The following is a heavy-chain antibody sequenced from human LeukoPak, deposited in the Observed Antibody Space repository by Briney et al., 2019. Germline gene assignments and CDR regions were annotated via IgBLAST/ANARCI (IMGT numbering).Heavy chain of an antibody. J-gene: IGHJ3*01. CDR3: ANNRYSSRWRGAFDV. CDR2: INWNGGST. D-gene: IGHD6-13*01. CDR1: GFTFDDYG. Sequence: GGSLRLSCAASGFTFDDYGMSWVRQAPGKGLEWVSGINWNGGSTGYADSVKGRFTISRDNAKNSLYLQMNSLRAEDTAVYYCANNRYSSRWRGAFDVWGQGTMVTVSS. V-gene: IGHV3-20*04.